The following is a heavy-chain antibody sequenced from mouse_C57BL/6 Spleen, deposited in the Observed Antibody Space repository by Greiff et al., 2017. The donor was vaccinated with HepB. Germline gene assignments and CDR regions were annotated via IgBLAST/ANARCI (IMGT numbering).Heavy chain of an antibody. J-gene: IGHJ4*01. Sequence: QVQLQQSGPELVKPGASVKISCKASGYAFSSSWMNWVKQRPGKGLEWIGRIYPGDGDTNYNGKFKGKATLTADKSSSTAYMQLSSLTSEDSAVYFCARSNSKDPYYAMDYWGQGTSVTVSS. CDR1: GYAFSSSW. CDR2: IYPGDGDT. CDR3: ARSNSKDPYYAMDY. D-gene: IGHD2-5*01. V-gene: IGHV1-82*01.